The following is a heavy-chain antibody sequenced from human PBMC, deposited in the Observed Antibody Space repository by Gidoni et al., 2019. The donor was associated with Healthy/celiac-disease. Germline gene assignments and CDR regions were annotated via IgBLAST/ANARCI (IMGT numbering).Heavy chain of an antibody. CDR2: IIPIFGTA. Sequence: QVPLVQSGAEVKKPGSSVKVSCKASGGTFCSYAISWVRQPPGQGLEWMGGIIPIFGTANYAQKFQGRVTITADESTSTAYMELSSLRSEDTAVYYCARDQAIYCSSTSCEAPYYYYGMDVWGQGTTVTVSS. D-gene: IGHD2-2*01. V-gene: IGHV1-69*12. CDR3: ARDQAIYCSSTSCEAPYYYYGMDV. CDR1: GGTFCSYA. J-gene: IGHJ6*02.